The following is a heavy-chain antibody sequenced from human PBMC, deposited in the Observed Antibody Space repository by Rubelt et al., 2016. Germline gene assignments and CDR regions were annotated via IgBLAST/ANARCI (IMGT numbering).Heavy chain of an antibody. D-gene: IGHD3-22*01. J-gene: IGHJ3*02. CDR2: IIPIFGTA. CDR3: ARDLVGVVITTHDAFDI. Sequence: QVQLVQSGAAVKKPGSSVKVSCKASGGTFSSYAISWVRQAPGQGLEWMGGIIPIFGTANYAQKFQGRVTITADKSTVTAYMELSSLRSEDTAVYYCARDLVGVVITTHDAFDIWGQGTMVTVSS. CDR1: GGTFSSYA. V-gene: IGHV1-69*06.